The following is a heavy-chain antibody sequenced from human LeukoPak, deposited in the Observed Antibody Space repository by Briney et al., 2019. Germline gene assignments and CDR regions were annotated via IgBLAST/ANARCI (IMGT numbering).Heavy chain of an antibody. J-gene: IGHJ4*02. Sequence: SETLSLTCAVYGGSFSGYYWSWIRQPPGKGLEWIGEINHSGSTNHNPSLKSRVIISVDTSKNQFSLKLSSVTAADTAVYYCARGSRYSYAYDYWGQGTLVTVSS. CDR3: ARGSRYSYAYDY. CDR2: INHSGST. V-gene: IGHV4-34*01. D-gene: IGHD5-18*01. CDR1: GGSFSGYY.